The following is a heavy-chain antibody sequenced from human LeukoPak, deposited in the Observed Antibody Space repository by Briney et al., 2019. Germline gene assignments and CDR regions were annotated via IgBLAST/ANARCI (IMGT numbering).Heavy chain of an antibody. Sequence: SVKVSCKASGGTFSSYAISWARQAPGQGLEWMGGIIPIFGTANYAQKFQGRVTITADESTSTAYMELSSLRSEDTAVYYCAREDCSSTSCYVRFPYPMDVWGQGTTVTVSS. J-gene: IGHJ6*02. V-gene: IGHV1-69*13. CDR2: IIPIFGTA. D-gene: IGHD2-2*01. CDR3: AREDCSSTSCYVRFPYPMDV. CDR1: GGTFSSYA.